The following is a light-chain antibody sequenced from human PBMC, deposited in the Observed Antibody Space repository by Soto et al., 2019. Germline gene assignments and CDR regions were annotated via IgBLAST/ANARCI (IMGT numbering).Light chain of an antibody. V-gene: IGKV3-15*01. CDR2: SAS. CDR1: QSVGTN. CDR3: WAPIT. Sequence: EIVMTQSPAALSLSPGERATLSCRASQSVGTNLAWYQQKPGQAPRPLIYSASARATDVPAGFSGSGSGTEFTLTISSLQSEDFAVYRDWAPITFGGGTKVEIK. J-gene: IGKJ4*01.